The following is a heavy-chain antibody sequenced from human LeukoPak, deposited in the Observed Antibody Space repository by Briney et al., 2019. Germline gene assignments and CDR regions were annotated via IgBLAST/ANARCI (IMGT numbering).Heavy chain of an antibody. Sequence: GRSLSLSCAASGFTFDDYSMHWVRQAPGKGLEWVSGISWNSGSAGYADSVKGRFTISRDSAKNSLYLQMNSLRTEDTALYYCAKDRTYSAYAALDYWGQGTLVTVSS. CDR1: GFTFDDYS. CDR2: ISWNSGSA. D-gene: IGHD5-12*01. J-gene: IGHJ4*02. CDR3: AKDRTYSAYAALDY. V-gene: IGHV3-9*01.